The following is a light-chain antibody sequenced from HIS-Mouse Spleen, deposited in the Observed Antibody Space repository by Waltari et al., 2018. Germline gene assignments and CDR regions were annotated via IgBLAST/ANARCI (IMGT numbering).Light chain of an antibody. V-gene: IGLV3-21*03. CDR2: DDS. CDR3: QVWDSSSDHVV. Sequence: SYVLTQPPSVSVAPGKTARITRGGNNIGSKSVHWYQKKPGQAPVLVVYDDSDRPSGIAERLSGSNSGNTATLTISRVEAEDEADYYCQVWDSSSDHVVFGGGTKLTVL. J-gene: IGLJ2*01. CDR1: NIGSKS.